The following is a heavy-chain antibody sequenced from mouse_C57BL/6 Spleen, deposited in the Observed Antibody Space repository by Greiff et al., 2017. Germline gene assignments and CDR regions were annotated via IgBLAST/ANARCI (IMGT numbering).Heavy chain of an antibody. Sequence: EVKLVESGGGLVQPGGSLKLSCAASGFTFSDYYMYWVRQTPEKRLEWVAYISNGGGSTYYPDTVKGRFTISRDNAKNTLYLQMSRRKSEDTAMYYCARHGAMARGYYAMDYWGQGTSVTVSS. CDR3: ARHGAMARGYYAMDY. J-gene: IGHJ4*01. D-gene: IGHD1-1*02. V-gene: IGHV5-12*01. CDR1: GFTFSDYY. CDR2: ISNGGGST.